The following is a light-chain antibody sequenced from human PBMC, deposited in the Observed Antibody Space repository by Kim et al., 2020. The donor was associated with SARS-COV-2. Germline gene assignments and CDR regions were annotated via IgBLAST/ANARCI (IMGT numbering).Light chain of an antibody. J-gene: IGLJ3*02. CDR2: DVN. V-gene: IGLV2-14*03. CDR3: SSYTTSSTLV. CDR1: SSDVGRYNY. Sequence: GQSITISCTGTSSDVGRYNYVSWYQQHPGKAPKVMIYDVNHRPSGVSNRFSGSKSGNTASLTISGLQTDDEADYYCSSYTTSSTLVFGGGTQLTVL.